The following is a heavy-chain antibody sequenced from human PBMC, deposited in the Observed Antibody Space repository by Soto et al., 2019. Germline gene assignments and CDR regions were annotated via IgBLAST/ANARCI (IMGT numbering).Heavy chain of an antibody. CDR1: GGSISSYY. CDR2: IYYSGST. D-gene: IGHD5-18*01. CDR3: ARAANSYDYDYYYMDV. J-gene: IGHJ6*03. V-gene: IGHV4-59*01. Sequence: PSETLSPTCTVSGGSISSYYWSWIRQPPGKGLEWIGYIYYSGSTNYNPSLKSRVTISVGTSKNQFSLKLSSVTAADTAVYYCARAANSYDYDYYYMDVWGKGTTVTVSS.